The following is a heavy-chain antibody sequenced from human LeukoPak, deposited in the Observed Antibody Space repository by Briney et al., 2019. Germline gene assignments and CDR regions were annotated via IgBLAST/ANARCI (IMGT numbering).Heavy chain of an antibody. V-gene: IGHV3-33*01. CDR1: GFTFSSYG. CDR3: ARDWATVTPTLDY. J-gene: IGHJ4*02. Sequence: GGSLRLSCAASGFTFSSYGMHWVRRAPGKGLEWVAVIWYDGSNKYYADSVKGRFTISRDNSKNTLYLQMNSLRAEDTAVYYCARDWATVTPTLDYWGQGTLVTVSS. CDR2: IWYDGSNK. D-gene: IGHD4-11*01.